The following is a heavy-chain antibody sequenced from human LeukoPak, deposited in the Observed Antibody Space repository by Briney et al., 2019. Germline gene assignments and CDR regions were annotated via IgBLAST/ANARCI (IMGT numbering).Heavy chain of an antibody. CDR1: GFTFSSHA. V-gene: IGHV3-23*01. Sequence: GGSLRLSCAASGFTFSSHAMSWVRQAPGKGLEWVSTISGSGGSTYYADSVKGRFTVSRDTSKNTLYLQMNSLRAEDTAVYYCAKGGKWDVTPFDYWGQGTLVTVSS. CDR3: AKGGKWDVTPFDY. CDR2: ISGSGGST. D-gene: IGHD1-26*01. J-gene: IGHJ4*02.